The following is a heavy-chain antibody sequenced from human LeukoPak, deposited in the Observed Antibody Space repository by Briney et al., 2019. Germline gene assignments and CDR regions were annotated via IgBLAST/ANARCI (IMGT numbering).Heavy chain of an antibody. Sequence: NPSETLSLTCAVYGGSFSGDYWSWIRQPPGKGLEWIGEINHSGITNYSPSLKSRVTISVDTSKNQFSLNLSSVTAADTAVYYCARLGVRGSYRATYYMDVWGKGTTVIISS. J-gene: IGHJ6*03. CDR2: INHSGIT. D-gene: IGHD1-26*01. CDR3: ARLGVRGSYRATYYMDV. V-gene: IGHV4-34*01. CDR1: GGSFSGDY.